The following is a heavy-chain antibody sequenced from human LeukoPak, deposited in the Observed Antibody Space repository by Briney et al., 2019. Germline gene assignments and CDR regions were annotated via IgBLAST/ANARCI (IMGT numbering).Heavy chain of an antibody. Sequence: SETLSLTCAVSGGFISSSNWWSWVRQPPGKGLEWIGEIYHSGSTNYNPSLKSRATISVDKSKNQFSLKLSSVTAADTAVYYCAREGLQSTDYYDSSGSYYFDYWGQGTLVTVSS. CDR3: AREGLQSTDYYDSSGSYYFDY. CDR1: GGFISSSNW. J-gene: IGHJ4*02. D-gene: IGHD3-22*01. V-gene: IGHV4-4*02. CDR2: IYHSGST.